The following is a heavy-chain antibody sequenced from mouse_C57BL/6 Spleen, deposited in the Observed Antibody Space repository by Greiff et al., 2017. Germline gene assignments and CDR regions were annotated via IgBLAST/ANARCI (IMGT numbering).Heavy chain of an antibody. CDR3: ARLYDYGFDY. J-gene: IGHJ2*01. Sequence: DVHLVESGGGLVKPGGSLKLSCAASGFTFSSYAMSWVRQTPEKRLEWVATISDGGSYTYYPDNVKGRFPISRDNAKNNLYLQMGHLKSEDTAMYYCARLYDYGFDYWGQGTTLTVSS. CDR2: ISDGGSYT. D-gene: IGHD2-4*01. V-gene: IGHV5-4*01. CDR1: GFTFSSYA.